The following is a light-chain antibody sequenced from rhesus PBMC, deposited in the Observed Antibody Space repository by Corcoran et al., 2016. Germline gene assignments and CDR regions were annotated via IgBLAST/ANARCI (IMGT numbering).Light chain of an antibody. CDR2: AAS. Sequence: DIQMTQSPSSLSASVGDRVTITCRASENVNNYLHWYQQKPGKAPKLLIYAASTLKSGVPSRFSGSGSGTDYTCTISSLQPEDVATYYCQHSYGTPRTFGQGTKVEIK. J-gene: IGKJ1*01. CDR1: ENVNNY. V-gene: IGKV1-74*01. CDR3: QHSYGTPRT.